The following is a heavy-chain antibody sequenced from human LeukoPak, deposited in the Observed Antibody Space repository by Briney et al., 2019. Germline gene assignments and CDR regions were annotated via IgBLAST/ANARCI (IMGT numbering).Heavy chain of an antibody. CDR2: ISAYNGNT. Sequence: ASVKVSCKASGYTFTSYGISWVRQAPGQGLDWIGWISAYNGNTNYAQKLQGRVTMTTDTSTSTAYMELRSLRSDDTAVYYCARVRRLYYGSGSFDYWGQGTLVSVSS. V-gene: IGHV1-18*01. D-gene: IGHD3-10*01. CDR1: GYTFTSYG. CDR3: ARVRRLYYGSGSFDY. J-gene: IGHJ4*02.